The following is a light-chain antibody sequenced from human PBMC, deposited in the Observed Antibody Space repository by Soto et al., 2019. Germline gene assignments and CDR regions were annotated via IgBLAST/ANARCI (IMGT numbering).Light chain of an antibody. Sequence: EIVLTQSPGTLSLSPGERANLSCGASQTVTSNYLAWYQQKSGQAPRLLISGASTRATGIPDRFSGSGSGTDFTLTISRLEPEDFAVYYCQQYVSSPWTVGQGTKVEI. V-gene: IGKV3-20*01. CDR3: QQYVSSPWT. J-gene: IGKJ1*01. CDR1: QTVTSNY. CDR2: GAS.